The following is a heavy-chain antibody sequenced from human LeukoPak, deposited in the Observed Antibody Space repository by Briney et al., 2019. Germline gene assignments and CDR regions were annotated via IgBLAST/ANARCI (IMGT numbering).Heavy chain of an antibody. Sequence: GGPLRLXCAASGFTYSSYSMKWVRQAPGKGLEWVSSISSSSSYIYYADSVKGRFTISRDNAKNSLYLQMNSLRAEDTAVYYCARDGGQGAYWGQGTLVTVSS. CDR3: ARDGGQGAY. CDR1: GFTYSSYS. V-gene: IGHV3-21*01. D-gene: IGHD2-15*01. CDR2: ISSSSSYI. J-gene: IGHJ4*02.